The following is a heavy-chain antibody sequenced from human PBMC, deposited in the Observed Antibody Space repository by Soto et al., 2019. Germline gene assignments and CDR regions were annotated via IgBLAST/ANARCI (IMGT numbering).Heavy chain of an antibody. J-gene: IGHJ6*03. V-gene: IGHV3-21*01. CDR1: GFTFSSYS. D-gene: IGHD4-4*01. CDR3: ARDQRYSSPYYYYYYMDV. Sequence: VQLVESGGGLVKPGGSLRLSCAASGFTFSSYSMNWVRQAPGKGLEWVSSISSSSSYIYYADSVKGRFTISRDNAKNSLYLQMNSLRAEDTAVYYCARDQRYSSPYYYYYYMDVWGKGTTVTVSS. CDR2: ISSSSSYI.